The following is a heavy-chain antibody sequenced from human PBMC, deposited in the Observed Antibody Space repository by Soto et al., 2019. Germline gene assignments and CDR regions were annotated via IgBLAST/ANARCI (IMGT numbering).Heavy chain of an antibody. CDR3: ALTRRSSLLEVAGPGFEY. CDR2: LSYEGSEE. D-gene: IGHD6-19*01. CDR1: GFNFGVFG. Sequence: PVGSLRLSCAGSGFNFGVFGMHWVRQATGKGLEWLSVLSYEGSEEYYADSVRGRFTISRDNSKNTLFLQMDSLRVDDTGVYYCALTRRSSLLEVAGPGFEYWGQGTLVTVSS. V-gene: IGHV3-30*03. J-gene: IGHJ4*02.